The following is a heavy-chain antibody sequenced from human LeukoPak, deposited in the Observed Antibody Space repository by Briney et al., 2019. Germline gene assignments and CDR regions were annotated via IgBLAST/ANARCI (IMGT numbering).Heavy chain of an antibody. Sequence: ASVKVSCKASGYTFTSYAMHWVRQAPGQRLEWMGWINAGNGNTKYSQKFQGRVTITRDTSASTAYMELSSLRSEDTAVYYCARDGGLTKYYDSSGLLLTTNWFDPWGQGTLVTVSS. J-gene: IGHJ5*02. CDR1: GYTFTSYA. D-gene: IGHD3-22*01. CDR2: INAGNGNT. CDR3: ARDGGLTKYYDSSGLLLTTNWFDP. V-gene: IGHV1-3*01.